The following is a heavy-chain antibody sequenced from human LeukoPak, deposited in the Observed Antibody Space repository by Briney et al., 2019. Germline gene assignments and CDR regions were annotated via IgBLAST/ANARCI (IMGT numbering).Heavy chain of an antibody. J-gene: IGHJ4*02. D-gene: IGHD6-19*01. Sequence: GGSLRLSCAASGFTFSSYAMSWVRQAPGKGLEWVSAISGSGGSTYYADSVKGRFTISRDNSKNTLCLQMNSLRAEDTAVYYCAKDGDSSGWYGGYWGQGTLVTVSS. V-gene: IGHV3-23*01. CDR2: ISGSGGST. CDR3: AKDGDSSGWYGGY. CDR1: GFTFSSYA.